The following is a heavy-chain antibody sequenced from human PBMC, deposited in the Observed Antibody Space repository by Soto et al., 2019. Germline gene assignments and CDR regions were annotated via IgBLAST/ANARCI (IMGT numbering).Heavy chain of an antibody. V-gene: IGHV1-18*01. CDR2: ISTVYNGNT. CDR1: GYTFTSYG. Sequence: ASVKVSCKASGYTFTSYGISWVRQAPGEGLEWMGWISTVYNGNTNYAQKVQGRVTITKDTSASTAYMELSSLRSEDTAVYYCARDVAAAAPWGQGTLVTVSS. D-gene: IGHD6-25*01. J-gene: IGHJ5*02. CDR3: ARDVAAAAP.